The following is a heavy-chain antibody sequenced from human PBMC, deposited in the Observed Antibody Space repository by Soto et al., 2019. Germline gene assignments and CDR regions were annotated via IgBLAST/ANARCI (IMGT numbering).Heavy chain of an antibody. Sequence: QVQLVQSGAEVKKPGSSVKVSCKASGGTFSSYAISWVRQAPGQGLEWMGGIIHIFGTANYAQKFPGRVTITADDSTSTAYMELSILRSESTALYYCARGILGTGIIGYYYGMDFGSQVTTVTFSS. CDR3: ARGILGTGIIGYYYGMDF. CDR1: GGTFSSYA. V-gene: IGHV1-69*01. J-gene: IGHJ6*02. D-gene: IGHD2-21*02. CDR2: IIHIFGTA.